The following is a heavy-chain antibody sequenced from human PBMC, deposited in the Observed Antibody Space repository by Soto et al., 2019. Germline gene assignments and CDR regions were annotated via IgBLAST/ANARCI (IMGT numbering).Heavy chain of an antibody. CDR1: GGSISSYY. J-gene: IGHJ4*02. Sequence: SETLSLTCTVSGGSISSYYWSWIRQPPGKGLEWIGYIYNSGSTNYSPSLESRVTISIDTSKSQFSLKLSSVTAADTAVYYCARYYNFFWYFDHWGQGTLVTVSS. D-gene: IGHD1-1*01. CDR2: IYNSGST. CDR3: ARYYNFFWYFDH. V-gene: IGHV4-59*01.